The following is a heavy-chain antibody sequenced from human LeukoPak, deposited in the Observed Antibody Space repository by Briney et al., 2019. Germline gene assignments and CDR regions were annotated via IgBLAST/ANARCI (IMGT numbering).Heavy chain of an antibody. CDR3: ARDPLLLWFGELPRDYYYYYGMDV. D-gene: IGHD3-10*01. CDR2: INAGNGNT. CDR1: GYTFTSYA. J-gene: IGHJ6*04. V-gene: IGHV1-3*01. Sequence: GASVKVSCKASGYTFTSYAMHWVRQAPGQRLEWMGWINAGNGNTKYSQKFQGRVTITRDTSASTAYMELSSLRSEDTAVYYCARDPLLLWFGELPRDYYYYYGMDVWGKGTTVTVSS.